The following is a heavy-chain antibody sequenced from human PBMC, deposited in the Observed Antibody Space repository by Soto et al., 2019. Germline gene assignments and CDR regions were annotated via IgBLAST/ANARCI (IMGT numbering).Heavy chain of an antibody. J-gene: IGHJ4*02. D-gene: IGHD3-3*01. CDR2: IYYSGST. CDR1: GGSISSCGYY. V-gene: IGHV4-31*03. CDR3: AAEVGFGPLFDY. Sequence: SETLSLTCTVSGGSISSCGYYWSWIRQHPGKGLEYIGYIYYSGSTYYNPSLKSRVAISVDTSKNQFSLKLTSVTAADTAVYYCAAEVGFGPLFDYWGQGTLVTVSS.